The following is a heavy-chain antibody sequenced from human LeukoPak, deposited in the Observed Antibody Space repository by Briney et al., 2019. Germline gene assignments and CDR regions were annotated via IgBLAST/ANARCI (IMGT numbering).Heavy chain of an antibody. V-gene: IGHV3-23*01. CDR3: ARDARLVAFDD. D-gene: IGHD5-12*01. Sequence: PGRSLRLSCAASGFTFSSYSMNWVRQAPGKGLEWVSGITGGGDTTFYADSVKGRFTISRDNPKNTLYLQMNSLRADDTAVYYCARDARLVAFDDWGQGTLVTVSS. J-gene: IGHJ4*02. CDR2: ITGGGDTT. CDR1: GFTFSSYS.